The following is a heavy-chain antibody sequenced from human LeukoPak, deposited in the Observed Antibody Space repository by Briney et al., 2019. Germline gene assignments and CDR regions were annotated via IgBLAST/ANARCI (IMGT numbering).Heavy chain of an antibody. CDR3: ARGGNYWPQWWFDP. CDR2: IYTSGST. Sequence: ETLSLTCTVSGGSISSYYWSWIRQPAGKGLEWIGRIYTSGSTNYNPSLKSRVTMSVDTSKNQFSLKLSSVTAADTAVYYCARGGNYWPQWWFDPWGRGTLVSVSS. J-gene: IGHJ5*02. CDR1: GGSISSYY. V-gene: IGHV4-4*07. D-gene: IGHD1-26*01.